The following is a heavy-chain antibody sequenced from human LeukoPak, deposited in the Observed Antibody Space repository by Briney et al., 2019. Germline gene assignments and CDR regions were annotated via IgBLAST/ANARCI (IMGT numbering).Heavy chain of an antibody. CDR2: IYWDDDK. J-gene: IGHJ5*02. Sequence: SGPTLVNPTQTLTLTCTFSGFSLSTSGVGVGWIRQPPGKALEWLALIYWDDDKRYSPSLKSRLTITKDTSKNQVVLTMTNMDPVDTATYYCAHRRGVDYGDYVNWFDPWGQGTLVTVSS. CDR3: AHRRGVDYGDYVNWFDP. V-gene: IGHV2-5*02. CDR1: GFSLSTSGVG. D-gene: IGHD4-17*01.